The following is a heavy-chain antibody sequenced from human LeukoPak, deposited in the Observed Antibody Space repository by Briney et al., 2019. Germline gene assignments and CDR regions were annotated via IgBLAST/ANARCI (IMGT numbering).Heavy chain of an antibody. CDR3: ARVGLGVGSGRKASGFDP. CDR1: GFTFSGYW. D-gene: IGHD3-10*01. J-gene: IGHJ5*02. Sequence: GGSLRLSCAASGFTFSGYWMNWVRQAPGKGLEWVANIKEDGSEKYYVDSVKGRFTISRDNAKNSLYLQMNSLRAEDTAVYYCARVGLGVGSGRKASGFDPWGQGTLVTVSP. CDR2: IKEDGSEK. V-gene: IGHV3-7*01.